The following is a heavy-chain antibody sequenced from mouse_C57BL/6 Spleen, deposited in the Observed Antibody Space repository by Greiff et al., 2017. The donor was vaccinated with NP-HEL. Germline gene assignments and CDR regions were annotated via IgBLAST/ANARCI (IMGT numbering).Heavy chain of an antibody. CDR1: GYTFTSYW. Sequence: VQLQQPGAELVKPGASVKLSCKASGYTFTSYWMHWVKQRPGQGLEWIGVIHPNSGSTNYNEKFKSKATLTVDKSSSTAYMQLSSLTSEDSAVYYCARWGTTVVVHWYFEVWGTGTTVTVSS. CDR3: ARWGTTVVVHWYFEV. CDR2: IHPNSGST. J-gene: IGHJ1*03. D-gene: IGHD1-1*01. V-gene: IGHV1-64*01.